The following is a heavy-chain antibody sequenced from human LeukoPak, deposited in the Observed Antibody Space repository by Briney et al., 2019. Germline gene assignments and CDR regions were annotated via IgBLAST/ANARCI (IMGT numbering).Heavy chain of an antibody. Sequence: GGSLRLSCAGSGFTFSSYWMSWVRQAPGKGLEWVANIKQDGSEKHYVDSVKGRFTISRDNSKNTLYLQMNSLRAEDTAVYYCARERIAAAGFDYWGQGTLVTVSS. CDR3: ARERIAAAGFDY. D-gene: IGHD6-13*01. CDR2: IKQDGSEK. CDR1: GFTFSSYW. V-gene: IGHV3-7*01. J-gene: IGHJ4*02.